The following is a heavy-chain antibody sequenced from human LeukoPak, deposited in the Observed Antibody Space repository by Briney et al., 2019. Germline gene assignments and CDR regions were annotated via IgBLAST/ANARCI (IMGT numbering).Heavy chain of an antibody. J-gene: IGHJ6*03. D-gene: IGHD3-3*01. CDR2: IIPIFGTA. Sequence: EALVKVSCKASGGTFSSYAISWVRQAPGQGLEWMGGIIPIFGTANYAQKFQGRVTITADESTSTAYMELSSLRSEDTAVYYCATFWSGYYRSYYYYMDVWGKGTTVTVSS. CDR1: GGTFSSYA. CDR3: ATFWSGYYRSYYYYMDV. V-gene: IGHV1-69*01.